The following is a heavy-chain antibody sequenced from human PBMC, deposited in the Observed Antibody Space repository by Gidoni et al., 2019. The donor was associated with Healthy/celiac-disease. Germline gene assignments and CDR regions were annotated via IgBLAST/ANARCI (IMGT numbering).Heavy chain of an antibody. J-gene: IGHJ4*02. Sequence: EMQLVESGGGLVKPGGSLYLSCAASGLPFSSDSMNWVPQAPGKGLGWVQSMSSSSSYIYSADSVKGRFTISRDNAKNSLYLKMNSLRAEDTAVYYCAREEEDLDDPNFDYWGQGTLVTVSS. CDR3: AREEEDLDDPNFDY. CDR1: GLPFSSDS. V-gene: IGHV3-21*01. CDR2: MSSSSSYI.